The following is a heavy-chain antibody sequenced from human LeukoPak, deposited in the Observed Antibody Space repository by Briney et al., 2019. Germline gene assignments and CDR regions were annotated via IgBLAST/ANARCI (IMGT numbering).Heavy chain of an antibody. V-gene: IGHV4-4*07. CDR3: AREYRYSGSIDY. CDR2: IYTSGST. J-gene: IGHJ4*02. CDR1: GGSISSYY. Sequence: MPSETMSLTCTVSGGSISSYYWSWIRQPAGKGLEWIGRIYTSGSTNYNPSLKSRVTMSVDTSKNQFSLKLSSVTAADTAVYYCAREYRYSGSIDYWGQGTLVTVSS. D-gene: IGHD1-26*01.